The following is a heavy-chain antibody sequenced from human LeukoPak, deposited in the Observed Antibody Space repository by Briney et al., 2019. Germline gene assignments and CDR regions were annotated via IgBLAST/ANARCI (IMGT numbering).Heavy chain of an antibody. J-gene: IGHJ4*02. Sequence: GGSLRLSCAVSGFPFSIYEMNWVRQAPGKGLEWVSNIGSSGTTIYYADSVKGRFSISRDNTKNSLYLQMNSLRVEDTAVYYCALLAVASDFDYWGQGALVTVSS. CDR3: ALLAVASDFDY. V-gene: IGHV3-48*03. CDR1: GFPFSIYE. D-gene: IGHD6-19*01. CDR2: IGSSGTTI.